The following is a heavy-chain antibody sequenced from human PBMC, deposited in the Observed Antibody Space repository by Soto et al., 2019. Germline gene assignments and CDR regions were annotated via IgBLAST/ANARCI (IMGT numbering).Heavy chain of an antibody. D-gene: IGHD2-15*01. Sequence: QVRLVQSGAEVKKPGSSVKVSCKASGGTFSSYAISWVRQAPGQGLEWMGGIIPIFGTANYAQKFQGRVTITADESTSTAYMELSSLRSEDTAVYYCARRIGYIVVVVAATITGGWFDPWGQGTLVTVSS. J-gene: IGHJ5*02. V-gene: IGHV1-69*01. CDR1: GGTFSSYA. CDR2: IIPIFGTA. CDR3: ARRIGYIVVVVAATITGGWFDP.